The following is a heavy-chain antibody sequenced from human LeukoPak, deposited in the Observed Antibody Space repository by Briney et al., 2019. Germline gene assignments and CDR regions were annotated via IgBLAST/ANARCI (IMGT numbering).Heavy chain of an antibody. CDR2: IYTSGST. CDR3: AREVTTGIASAGRVDY. D-gene: IGHD6-13*01. V-gene: IGHV4-4*07. J-gene: IGHJ4*02. Sequence: SETLSLTCTVSGGSISSYHWSWIRQPAGKGLEGIGRIYTSGSTNYNPSLKSRVTMSVATSKNQFSLKLSSVTAADAAVYYCAREVTTGIASAGRVDYWGQGTLVTVSS. CDR1: GGSISSYH.